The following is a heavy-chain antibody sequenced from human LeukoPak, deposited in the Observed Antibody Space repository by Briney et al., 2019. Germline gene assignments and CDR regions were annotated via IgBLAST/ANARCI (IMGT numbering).Heavy chain of an antibody. D-gene: IGHD2-2*01. CDR1: GGSITSSTW. CDR3: CTTWPTYYYGMDV. V-gene: IGHV4-4*02. J-gene: IGHJ6*02. Sequence: SGTLSLTCDVSGGSITSSTWWSWVRQPPGRGLEWLGEIYETGGTKYNPTLESRVSMSVDKSQNQFSLKLSSVTAADTAVYYCCTTWPTYYYGMDVWGQGTTVTVSS. CDR2: IYETGGT.